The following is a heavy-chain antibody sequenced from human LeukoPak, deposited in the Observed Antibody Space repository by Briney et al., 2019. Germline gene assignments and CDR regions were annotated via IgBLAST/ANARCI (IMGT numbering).Heavy chain of an antibody. CDR2: FDPEDGET. J-gene: IGHJ4*02. Sequence: ASVKVSCKVSGYTLTELSMHWVRQAPGKGLEWMGGFDPEDGETIYAQKFQGRVTMTEDTSTDTAYMELSSLRSEDTAVYYCATPTSDGSGYYYFYWGQGTLVTVSS. V-gene: IGHV1-24*01. CDR3: ATPTSDGSGYYYFY. D-gene: IGHD3-22*01. CDR1: GYTLTELS.